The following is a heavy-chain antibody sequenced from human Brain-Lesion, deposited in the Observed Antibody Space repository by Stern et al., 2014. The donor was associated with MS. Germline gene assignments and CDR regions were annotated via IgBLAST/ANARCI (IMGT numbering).Heavy chain of an antibody. Sequence: QLQLQESGPGLVKPSQTLSLTCTVSGASISSGTSYWSWIRQPAGGGLEWIGRLHASGATYYNPSLKSPGTISGDTSKNQFSLTLNSVTAADTAVYYCARGHWELLGNNYFDSWGQGTLVTVSS. J-gene: IGHJ4*02. D-gene: IGHD1-26*01. CDR3: ARGHWELLGNNYFDS. CDR2: LHASGAT. V-gene: IGHV4-61*02. CDR1: GASISSGTSY.